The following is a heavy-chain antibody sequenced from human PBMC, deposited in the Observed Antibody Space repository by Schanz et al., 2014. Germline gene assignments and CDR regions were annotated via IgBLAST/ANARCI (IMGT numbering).Heavy chain of an antibody. Sequence: EVQLVESGGGLVEPGGSLRLSCTASGFTFSSYSMNWVRQAPGKGPEWVANIKHDGSVKDYVDSVEGRFTISRDNAKRSLFLQMNSLRVEDTAVYFCVSQTGSPNYWGQGTLVTVSS. CDR1: GFTFSSYS. CDR2: IKHDGSVK. J-gene: IGHJ4*02. V-gene: IGHV3-7*02. CDR3: VSQTGSPNY. D-gene: IGHD6-13*01.